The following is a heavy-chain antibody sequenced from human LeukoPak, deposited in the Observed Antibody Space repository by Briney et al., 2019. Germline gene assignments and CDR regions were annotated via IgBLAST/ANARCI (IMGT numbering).Heavy chain of an antibody. CDR3: ATSSWYRLAY. CDR2: SRNKAHSYTA. CDR1: GFTFSDSF. Sequence: PGGSLRLSCAASGFTFSDSFMCWVRQAPGKGLEWVGRSRNKAHSYTAEYAASVKGRFTISRDESKTSLYPQISSLETEDPAVYYCATSSWYRLAYWGQGSLVTVSS. D-gene: IGHD6-13*01. V-gene: IGHV3-72*01. J-gene: IGHJ4*02.